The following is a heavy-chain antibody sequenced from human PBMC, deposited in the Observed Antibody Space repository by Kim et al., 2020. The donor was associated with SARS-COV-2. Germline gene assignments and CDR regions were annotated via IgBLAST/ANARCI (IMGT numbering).Heavy chain of an antibody. CDR1: GGSISSSSYY. J-gene: IGHJ4*02. Sequence: SETLSLTCTVSGGSISSSSYYWGWIRQPPGKGLEWIGSIYYSGSTYYNPSLKSRVTISVDTSKNQFSLKLSSVTAADTAVYYCARQGGYSYGYYFDYWGQGTLVTVSS. D-gene: IGHD5-18*01. V-gene: IGHV4-39*01. CDR2: IYYSGST. CDR3: ARQGGYSYGYYFDY.